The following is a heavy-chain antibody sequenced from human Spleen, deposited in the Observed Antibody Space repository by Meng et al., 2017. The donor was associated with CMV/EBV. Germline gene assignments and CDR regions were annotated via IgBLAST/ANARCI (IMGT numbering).Heavy chain of an antibody. J-gene: IGHJ5*02. CDR1: GGSFSGYY. CDR3: ARGSSASAGWFDA. Sequence: GSLRLSCAVYGGSFSGYYWSWIRQPPEKGLEWIGYIYDSGSTNYNPSLKSRVTISLDTSKNQFSLKLSSVSAADAALYYCARGSSASAGWFDAWGQGTLVTVSS. D-gene: IGHD2-2*01. V-gene: IGHV4-59*01. CDR2: IYDSGST.